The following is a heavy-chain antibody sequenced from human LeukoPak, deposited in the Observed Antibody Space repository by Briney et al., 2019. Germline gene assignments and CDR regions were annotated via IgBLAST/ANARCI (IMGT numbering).Heavy chain of an antibody. CDR2: ISASGGTT. CDR1: GFTFSSYA. V-gene: IGHV3-23*01. Sequence: PGGSLRLSCAASGFTFSSYAITWVRQAPGKGLEWVSTISASGGTTYYADSVKGRFTISRDNSKDTLHLQMNSLRAEDTAVYYCAKSPDVALVNFDYWGQGSLVTVSS. D-gene: IGHD3-3*02. J-gene: IGHJ4*02. CDR3: AKSPDVALVNFDY.